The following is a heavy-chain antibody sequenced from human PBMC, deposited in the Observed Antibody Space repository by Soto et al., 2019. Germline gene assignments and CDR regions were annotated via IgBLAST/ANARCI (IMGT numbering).Heavy chain of an antibody. D-gene: IGHD7-27*01. CDR2: TYYRSKWYN. Sequence: SQTLSLTCAISGDSFSSNSAAWNWIRQSPSRGLEWLGRTYYRSKWYNDYAVSVKSRITINPDTSKNQFSLQLNSVTPEDTAVYYCARGVWNWGKGFYFDYWGQGTLVTVSS. CDR1: GDSFSSNSAA. J-gene: IGHJ4*02. V-gene: IGHV6-1*01. CDR3: ARGVWNWGKGFYFDY.